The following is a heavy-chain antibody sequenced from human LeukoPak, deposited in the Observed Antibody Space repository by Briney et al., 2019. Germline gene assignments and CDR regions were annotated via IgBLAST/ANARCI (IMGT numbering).Heavy chain of an antibody. J-gene: IGHJ5*02. CDR3: ARDTWVRGVNWFDP. Sequence: SETLSLTCTVSGGSISSYYWSWIRQPPGMGLEWIGYIYYSGSTNYNPSLKSRVTISVDTSKNQFSLKLSSVTAADTAVYYCARDTWVRGVNWFDPWGQGTLVTVSS. CDR2: IYYSGST. V-gene: IGHV4-59*01. D-gene: IGHD3-10*01. CDR1: GGSISSYY.